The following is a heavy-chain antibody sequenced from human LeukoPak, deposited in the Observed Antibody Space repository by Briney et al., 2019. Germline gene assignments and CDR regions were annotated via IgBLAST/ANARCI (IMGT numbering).Heavy chain of an antibody. V-gene: IGHV1-46*01. CDR3: ARQRGGQYEDAFDI. Sequence: ASVKVSCKASGYTFTSSYMHWVRQAPGQGLEWMGLINPSGGTTIYAQKFQGRVTMTRDTSTSTVYMELSSLRSEDTAVYYCARQRGGQYEDAFDIWGQGTMVTVSS. CDR2: INPSGGTT. D-gene: IGHD2-8*01. CDR1: GYTFTSSY. J-gene: IGHJ3*02.